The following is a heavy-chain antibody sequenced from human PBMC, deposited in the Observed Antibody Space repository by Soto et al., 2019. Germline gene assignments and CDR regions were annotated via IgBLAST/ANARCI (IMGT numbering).Heavy chain of an antibody. D-gene: IGHD3-10*01. V-gene: IGHV1-69*06. Sequence: SVKVSCKASGGTFSSYAISWVRQAPGQGLEWMGGIIPIFGTANYAQKFQGRVTITADKSTSTAYMELSSLRSEDTAVYYCARARGTMVRGVTRAANYYYGMDVWGQGTTVTV. J-gene: IGHJ6*02. CDR1: GGTFSSYA. CDR3: ARARGTMVRGVTRAANYYYGMDV. CDR2: IIPIFGTA.